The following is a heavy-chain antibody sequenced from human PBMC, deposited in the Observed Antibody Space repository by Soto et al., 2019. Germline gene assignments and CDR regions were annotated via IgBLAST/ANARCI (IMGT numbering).Heavy chain of an antibody. Sequence: SETLSLTCTVPGGSISSYYWSWIRQPPGKGLEWIGYIYYSGSTNYNPSLKSRVTISVDTSKNQFSLKLSSVTAADTAVYYCARGVRYFDYWGQGTQVTVSS. CDR3: ARGVRYFDY. CDR1: GGSISSYY. D-gene: IGHD3-10*01. V-gene: IGHV4-59*08. CDR2: IYYSGST. J-gene: IGHJ4*02.